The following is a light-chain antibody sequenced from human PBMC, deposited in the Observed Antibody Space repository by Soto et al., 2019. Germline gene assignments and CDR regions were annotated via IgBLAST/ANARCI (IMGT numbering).Light chain of an antibody. V-gene: IGLV2-14*01. CDR1: SSDVGGYNY. Sequence: QSALTQPASVSGSPGQSITISCTGTSSDVGGYNYVSWYQQHPGKAPKLMIYDVSNRPSGVSNRFSGSKSGNTASLTISGLQAEDAAEYYCSSYTSSSTIFVFGTGTKVTVL. CDR3: SSYTSSSTIFV. J-gene: IGLJ1*01. CDR2: DVS.